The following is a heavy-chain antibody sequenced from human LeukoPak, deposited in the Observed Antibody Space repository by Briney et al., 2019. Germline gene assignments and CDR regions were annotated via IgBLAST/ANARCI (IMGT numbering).Heavy chain of an antibody. CDR2: ISYDGNNK. J-gene: IGHJ4*02. CDR3: AKDRGSTQLWFYFDY. Sequence: PGGSLRLSCAASGXTLSSYGMHWVRQAPGKGLEWVAVISYDGNNKYYADSVKGRFTISRDNSKNTLYLQMNSLRAEDTAVYYCAKDRGSTQLWFYFDYWGQGTLVTVSS. CDR1: GXTLSSYG. D-gene: IGHD5-18*01. V-gene: IGHV3-30*18.